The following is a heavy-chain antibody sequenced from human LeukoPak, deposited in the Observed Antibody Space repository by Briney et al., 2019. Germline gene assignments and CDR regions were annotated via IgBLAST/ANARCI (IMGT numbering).Heavy chain of an antibody. CDR2: IYSSGST. V-gene: IGHV4-59*08. Sequence: SETLSLTCTVSGDSINNYYWSWIRQSPGKGLERIGYIYSSGSTKYNPSFKSRVTISVDTSKNQFSLKLSSVTAADTAVYYCARHRGSGSPYFDYWGQGTLVTVSS. CDR1: GDSINNYY. CDR3: ARHRGSGSPYFDY. D-gene: IGHD3-10*01. J-gene: IGHJ4*02.